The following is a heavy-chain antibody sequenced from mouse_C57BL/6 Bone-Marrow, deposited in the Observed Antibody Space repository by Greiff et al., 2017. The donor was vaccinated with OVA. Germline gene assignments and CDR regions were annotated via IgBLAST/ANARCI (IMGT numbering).Heavy chain of an antibody. J-gene: IGHJ1*03. CDR1: GFTFSDFY. Sequence: EVQGVESGGGLVQSGRSLRLSCATSGFTFSDFYMEWVRQAPGKGLEWIAASRNKANDYTTEYSASVKGRFIVSRDTSQSILYLQMNALRAEDTAIYYCARDAKESTPGYFDVWGTGTTVTVSS. CDR2: SRNKANDYTT. D-gene: IGHD5-1*01. CDR3: ARDAKESTPGYFDV. V-gene: IGHV7-1*01.